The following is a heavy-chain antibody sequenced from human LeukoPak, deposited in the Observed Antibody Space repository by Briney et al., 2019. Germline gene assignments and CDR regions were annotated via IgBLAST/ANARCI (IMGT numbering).Heavy chain of an antibody. CDR2: IISNGGST. Sequence: GGSLRLSCAASGFTFSSYAMSWVRQAPGEGLEWVSTIISNGGSTYYADSVRGRFTVSRDNSKDTLYLQMDGLRAEDTALYFCAEGGSLSPFDPWGQGSLVTVS. J-gene: IGHJ5*02. D-gene: IGHD3-10*01. CDR1: GFTFSSYA. V-gene: IGHV3-23*01. CDR3: AEGGSLSPFDP.